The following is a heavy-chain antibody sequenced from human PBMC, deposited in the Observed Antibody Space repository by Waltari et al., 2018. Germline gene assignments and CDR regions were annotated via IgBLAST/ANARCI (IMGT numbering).Heavy chain of an antibody. CDR1: GGSISSYY. CDR2: IYYSGST. D-gene: IGHD1-26*01. J-gene: IGHJ4*02. CDR3: ARAGGAGATHYAGVLDY. Sequence: QVQLQESGPGLVKPSETLSLTCTVSGGSISSYYWSWIRQPPGKGLEWIGYIYYSGSTNYNPSLKSRVTISVDTSKNQFSLKLSSVTAADTAVYYCARAGGAGATHYAGVLDYWGQGTLVTVSS. V-gene: IGHV4-59*01.